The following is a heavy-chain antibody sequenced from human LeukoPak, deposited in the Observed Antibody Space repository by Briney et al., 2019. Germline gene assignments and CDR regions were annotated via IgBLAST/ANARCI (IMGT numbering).Heavy chain of an antibody. Sequence: GGSLRLSCAASGFTFSDYWMHWVRQAPGKGLVWVSCISFDGSTTYADSVKGRFTISRDNAKNTVHLQMDSLRVEDTAVYYCARDMYYYGSGSPWFVYWGQGTLVTVSS. CDR2: ISFDGST. CDR3: ARDMYYYGSGSPWFVY. V-gene: IGHV3-74*01. D-gene: IGHD3-10*01. J-gene: IGHJ4*02. CDR1: GFTFSDYW.